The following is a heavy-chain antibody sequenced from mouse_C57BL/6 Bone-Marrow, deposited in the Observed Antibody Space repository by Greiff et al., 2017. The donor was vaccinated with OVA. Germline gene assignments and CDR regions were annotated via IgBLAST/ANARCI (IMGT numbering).Heavy chain of an antibody. CDR1: GFTFSNYW. J-gene: IGHJ4*01. CDR2: IRLKSDNYAT. Sequence: EVQGVESGGGLVQPGGSMKLSCVASGFTFSNYWMNWVRQSPEKGLEWVAQIRLKSDNYATHYAESVKGRFTISRDDSKSSVYLQMNNLRAEDTGIYYCAGGRLRQWDDMDDWGQGTSVTVSS. CDR3: AGGRLRQWDDMDD. D-gene: IGHD2-4*01. V-gene: IGHV6-3*01.